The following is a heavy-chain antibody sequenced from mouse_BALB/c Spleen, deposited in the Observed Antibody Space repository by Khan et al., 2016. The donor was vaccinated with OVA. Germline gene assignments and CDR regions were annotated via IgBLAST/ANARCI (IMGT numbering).Heavy chain of an antibody. J-gene: IGHJ2*01. V-gene: IGHV1-63*02. Sequence: QVQLQQSGTELARPGTSVKMSCKAAGYTFSNYWIGWVKQRPGHGLEWIGYIYPGGGYTNYNENFKGKATLTAATSSSTAYIPLRSLASEYSAIYYCERRGADRDTWDDIDDWGQGTTLTVSS. D-gene: IGHD3-1*01. CDR2: IYPGGGYT. CDR3: ERRGADRDTWDDIDD. CDR1: GYTFSNYW.